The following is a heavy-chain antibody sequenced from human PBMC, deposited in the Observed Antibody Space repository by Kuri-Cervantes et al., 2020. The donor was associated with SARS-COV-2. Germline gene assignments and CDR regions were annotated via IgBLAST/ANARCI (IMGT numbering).Heavy chain of an antibody. Sequence: GSLRLSCAVYGGSFSGYYWSWIRQPPGKGLEWIGEINHSGSTNYNPSLKSRVTISVDTSKNQFSLKLSSVTAADTAVYYCARNRPKTTGYFDYWGQGTLVTVSS. D-gene: IGHD4-11*01. CDR3: ARNRPKTTGYFDY. CDR2: INHSGST. V-gene: IGHV4-34*01. J-gene: IGHJ4*02. CDR1: GGSFSGYY.